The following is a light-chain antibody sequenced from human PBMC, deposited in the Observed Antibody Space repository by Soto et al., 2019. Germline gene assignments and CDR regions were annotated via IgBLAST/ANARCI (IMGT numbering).Light chain of an antibody. CDR3: QQYNNWPRT. CDR2: GAS. CDR1: QSVSSN. Sequence: ILMTQTPAKLSVSRGERTTLSCRASQSVSSNLAWYQQKPGQAPRLLIYGASTRATGIPARFSGSGSGTEFTLTISSLQSEDFAVYYCQQYNNWPRTFGHGTRLEIK. V-gene: IGKV3D-15*01. J-gene: IGKJ5*01.